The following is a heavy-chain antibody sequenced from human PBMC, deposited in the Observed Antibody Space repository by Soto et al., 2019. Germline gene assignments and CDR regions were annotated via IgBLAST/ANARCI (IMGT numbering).Heavy chain of an antibody. CDR1: GDSVSSNTAA. V-gene: IGHV6-1*01. J-gene: IGHJ4*02. D-gene: IGHD2-21*01. CDR2: TYHRPHWRH. Sequence: QTLFLTRAISGDSVSSNTAAWDWIRASRSRGVGWLGRTYHRPHWRHDYAAAVKSRITVNPDTSTNHFSLQLNSVTPDDTAVCCCARGVVGSGFVLWGQGTLVTVSS. CDR3: ARGVVGSGFVL.